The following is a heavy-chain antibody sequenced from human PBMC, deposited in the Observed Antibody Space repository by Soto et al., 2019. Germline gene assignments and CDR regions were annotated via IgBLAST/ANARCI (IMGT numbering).Heavy chain of an antibody. D-gene: IGHD3-3*01. Sequence: SETLSLTCTVSGASISNDYWSWIRQPPGKRLEYIGFIYNGGSPNYNPSLESRLTISPDTSQNQFSLKLKSVTAADTAVYYCARGEWFARGYGMDVWGRGTTVTAP. CDR3: ARGEWFARGYGMDV. V-gene: IGHV4-59*01. CDR1: GASISNDY. CDR2: IYNGGSP. J-gene: IGHJ6*02.